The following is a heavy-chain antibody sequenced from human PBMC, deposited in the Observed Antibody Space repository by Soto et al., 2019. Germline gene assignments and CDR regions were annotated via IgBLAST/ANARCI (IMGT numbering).Heavy chain of an antibody. CDR2: ISYDGRNK. CDR1: GFSFSSYA. D-gene: IGHD1-1*01. CDR3: PTDPPAPGTIHSFGMDL. J-gene: IGHJ6*02. Sequence: QVQLVESGGGVVQPGRSLRLSCAASGFSFSSYAMHWVRQAPGKGLEWVAVISYDGRNKNHADSVKGRFTISRDDSKKPLHLQMNTLSPEDTPVYYCPTDPPAPGTIHSFGMDLWGQGTTVTVSS. V-gene: IGHV3-30*04.